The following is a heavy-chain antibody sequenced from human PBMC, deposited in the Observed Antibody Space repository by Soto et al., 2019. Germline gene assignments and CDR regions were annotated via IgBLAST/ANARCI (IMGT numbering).Heavy chain of an antibody. J-gene: IGHJ4*02. CDR1: GGTFSSYT. Sequence: QVQLVQSGAEVKKPGSSVKVSCKASGGTFSSYTISWVRQAPGQGLEWMGRIIPILGIANYAQKFQGRVTITADKSTSTAYMELISLRSEDTAVYYCARTAYYYHSSGSSTGDYWGQGTLVTVSS. V-gene: IGHV1-69*02. CDR2: IIPILGIA. CDR3: ARTAYYYHSSGSSTGDY. D-gene: IGHD3-22*01.